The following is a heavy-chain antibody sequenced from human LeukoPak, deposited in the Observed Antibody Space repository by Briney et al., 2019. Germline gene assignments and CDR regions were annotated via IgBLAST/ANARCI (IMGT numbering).Heavy chain of an antibody. Sequence: PGESLRISCQGSRYSFTTYWISWVRQMPGKGLEWMGRIDPTDSYTTYTPSFQGHVTISADKSISVAYLQWSSLKASDTAMYYCAGQSALTAGMDVWGQGTTVTVSS. CDR3: AGQSALTAGMDV. V-gene: IGHV5-10-1*01. CDR1: RYSFTTYW. J-gene: IGHJ6*02. D-gene: IGHD5-18*01. CDR2: IDPTDSYT.